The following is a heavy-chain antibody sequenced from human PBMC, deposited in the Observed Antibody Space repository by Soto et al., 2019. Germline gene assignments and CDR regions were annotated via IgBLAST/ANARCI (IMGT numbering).Heavy chain of an antibody. J-gene: IGHJ6*02. Sequence: EVRLLESGGGLVQPGGSLRLSCAASGFTFSSYAMSWVRQAPGKGLEWVSAISGSGGSTYYADSVKGRFTISRDNSKNTLYLQMNSLRAEDTAVYYCAKDIVVVPAAMSLDYYYYGMDVWGQGTTVTVSS. D-gene: IGHD2-2*01. V-gene: IGHV3-23*01. CDR2: ISGSGGST. CDR3: AKDIVVVPAAMSLDYYYYGMDV. CDR1: GFTFSSYA.